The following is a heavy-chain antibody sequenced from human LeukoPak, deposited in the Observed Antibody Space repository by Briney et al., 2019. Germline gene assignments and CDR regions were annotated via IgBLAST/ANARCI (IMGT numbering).Heavy chain of an antibody. J-gene: IGHJ4*02. CDR2: IRYDGSDK. CDR1: GFTFSNYG. D-gene: IGHD3-10*01. CDR3: AKAELLTN. V-gene: IGHV3-30*02. Sequence: GGSLRLSCAASGFTFSNYGMHWVRQAPGKGLEWVAFIRYDGSDKYYADSVKGRFTISRDNSKNTLYLQMNSLRGEDTALYYCAKAELLTNWGQGTLVTVSS.